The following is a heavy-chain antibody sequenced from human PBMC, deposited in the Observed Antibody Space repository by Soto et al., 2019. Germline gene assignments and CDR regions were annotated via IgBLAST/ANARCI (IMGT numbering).Heavy chain of an antibody. Sequence: QVHLVQSGAEVKKPGASVKVSCKCSGYTFTSYGITWVRQAPGQGLEWMGWISAHNGNTDYAQKLQGRVTVTRDTSKSTAYMELRSLRYDDPAVYYCARGRYGDYWGQGALVTVSS. CDR3: ARGRYGDY. CDR2: ISAHNGNT. J-gene: IGHJ4*02. CDR1: GYTFTSYG. D-gene: IGHD1-1*01. V-gene: IGHV1-18*01.